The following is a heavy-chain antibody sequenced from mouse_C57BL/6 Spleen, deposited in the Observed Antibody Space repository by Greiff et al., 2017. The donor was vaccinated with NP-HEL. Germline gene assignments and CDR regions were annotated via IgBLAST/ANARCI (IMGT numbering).Heavy chain of an antibody. V-gene: IGHV1-64*01. J-gene: IGHJ2*01. D-gene: IGHD2-5*01. Sequence: QVQLQQSGAELVKPGASVKLSCKASGYTFTSYWMHWVKQRPGQGLEWIGMIHPNSGSTNYNEKFKSKATLTVDKSSSTAYMQLSSLTSEDSAVYYCASATYSNYFDYWGQGTTLTVSS. CDR2: IHPNSGST. CDR1: GYTFTSYW. CDR3: ASATYSNYFDY.